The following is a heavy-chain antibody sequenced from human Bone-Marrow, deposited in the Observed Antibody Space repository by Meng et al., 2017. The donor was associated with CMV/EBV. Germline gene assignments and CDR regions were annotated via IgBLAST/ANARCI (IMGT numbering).Heavy chain of an antibody. CDR1: GGSISSSSYY. D-gene: IGHD3-10*01. CDR2: VYYSGSG. CDR3: ARGSPDLIFDY. Sequence: SEPLSFSCTVSGGSISSSSYYWGWIRQPPGKGLEWIGSVYYSGSGYYNPTLKSRVTISVDSSKNQFFLNLTSVTAADTAVYYCARGSPDLIFDYWGQGTLVTVSS. J-gene: IGHJ4*02. V-gene: IGHV4-39*01.